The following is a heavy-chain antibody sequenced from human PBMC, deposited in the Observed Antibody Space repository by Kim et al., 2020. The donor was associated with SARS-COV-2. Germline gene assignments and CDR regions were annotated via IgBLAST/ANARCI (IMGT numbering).Heavy chain of an antibody. Sequence: AQKFQGRVTITADKSTSTAYMELSSLRSEDTAVYYCAREDYNWNYGGYDYWGQGTLVTVSS. D-gene: IGHD1-7*01. J-gene: IGHJ4*02. CDR3: AREDYNWNYGGYDY. V-gene: IGHV1-69*04.